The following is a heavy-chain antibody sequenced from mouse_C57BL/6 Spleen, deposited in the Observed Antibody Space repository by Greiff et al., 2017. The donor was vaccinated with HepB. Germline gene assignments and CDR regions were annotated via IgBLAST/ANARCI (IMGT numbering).Heavy chain of an antibody. Sequence: EVKLQESGPELVKPGASVKIPCKASGYTFTDYNMDWVKQSHGKSLEWIGDINPNNGGTIYNQKFKGKATLTVDKSSSTAYMELRSLTSEDTAVYYCARWDYYGSRDAMDYWGQGTSVTVSS. V-gene: IGHV1-18*01. CDR3: ARWDYYGSRDAMDY. CDR2: INPNNGGT. CDR1: GYTFTDYN. D-gene: IGHD1-1*01. J-gene: IGHJ4*01.